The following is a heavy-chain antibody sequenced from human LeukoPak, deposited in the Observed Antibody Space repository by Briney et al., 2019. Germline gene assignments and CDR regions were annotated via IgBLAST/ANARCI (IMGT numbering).Heavy chain of an antibody. CDR2: INPNSGGT. CDR1: GYTFTGYY. D-gene: IGHD6-13*01. J-gene: IGHJ3*02. V-gene: IGHV1-2*02. CDR3: AGSSWYSSGAFDI. Sequence: ASVKVSCKASGYTFTGYYMHWVRQAPGRGLEWMGWINPNSGGTNYAQKFQGRVTMTRDTSISTAYMELSRLRSDDTAVYYCAGSSWYSSGAFDIWGQGSMVTVSS.